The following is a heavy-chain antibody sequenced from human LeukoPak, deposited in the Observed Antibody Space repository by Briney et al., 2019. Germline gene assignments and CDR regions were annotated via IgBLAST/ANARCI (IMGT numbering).Heavy chain of an antibody. CDR3: ARQPYRAGIPFDY. V-gene: IGHV4-39*01. CDR2: IYYSGST. J-gene: IGHJ4*02. D-gene: IGHD1-14*01. Sequence: SETLSLTCTVSGGSISSSSYYWGWIRQPPGKGLEWIGSIYYSGSTYYNPSLKSRVTISVDTSKNQFSLKLSSVTAADTAVYYCARQPYRAGIPFDYWGQGTLVTVSS. CDR1: GGSISSSSYY.